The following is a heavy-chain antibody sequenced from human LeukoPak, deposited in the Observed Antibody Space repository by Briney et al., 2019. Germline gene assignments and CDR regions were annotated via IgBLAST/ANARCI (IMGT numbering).Heavy chain of an antibody. Sequence: WASVKVSCKASGYTFTDYYIHWVRQAPGQGLEWMTYIGPKSADTHYAQKFQGRVTMALDTSISTACMELKWLTADDTAVYYCARDGVAGRSGAFDLWGQGTMVTVSS. V-gene: IGHV1-2*02. CDR2: IGPKSADT. CDR1: GYTFTDYY. D-gene: IGHD6-19*01. CDR3: ARDGVAGRSGAFDL. J-gene: IGHJ3*01.